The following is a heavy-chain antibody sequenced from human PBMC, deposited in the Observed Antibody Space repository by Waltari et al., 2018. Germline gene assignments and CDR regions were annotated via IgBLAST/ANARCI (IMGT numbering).Heavy chain of an antibody. J-gene: IGHJ4*02. D-gene: IGHD2-15*01. Sequence: QVQLQESGPGLVKPSETLSLTCTVSGGSISSYYWSWIRQPPGKGLEWIGYIYYSGSTNSNPALKSRVTISVDTSKNQFSLKLSSVTAADTAVYYCARDSSGAWGGVVANGFDYWGQGTLVTVSS. CDR2: IYYSGST. CDR3: ARDSSGAWGGVVANGFDY. CDR1: GGSISSYY. V-gene: IGHV4-59*01.